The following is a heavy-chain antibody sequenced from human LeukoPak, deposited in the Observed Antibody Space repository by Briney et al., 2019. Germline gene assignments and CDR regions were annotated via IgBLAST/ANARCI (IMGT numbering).Heavy chain of an antibody. CDR2: ISYDGSSK. V-gene: IGHV3-30*04. J-gene: IGHJ4*02. D-gene: IGHD6-19*01. CDR3: ARSSSSGWYYFDY. CDR1: GFTLSSYA. Sequence: GGSLRLSCAASGFTLSSYAMHWVRQAPGKGLEWEAVISYDGSSKYCADSVKGRFTISRDNSKNTLYLQMNSLRAEDTAVYYCARSSSSGWYYFDYWGQGTLVTVSS.